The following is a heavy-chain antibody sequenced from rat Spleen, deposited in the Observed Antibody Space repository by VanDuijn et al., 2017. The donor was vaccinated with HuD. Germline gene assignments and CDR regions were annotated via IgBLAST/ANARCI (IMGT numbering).Heavy chain of an antibody. V-gene: IGHV5-29*01. CDR2: ISYDGSST. CDR1: GFTFSNYD. Sequence: EVELVQSDGGLVQPGRSLKLSCAASGFTFSNYDMAWVRQAPTKGLEWVASISYDGSSTYYRDSVKGRFTISRDNAKSTLYLQMDSLRSEDTATYYCTSPFFDYWGQGVMVTVSS. D-gene: IGHD3-8*01. CDR3: TSPFFDY. J-gene: IGHJ2*01.